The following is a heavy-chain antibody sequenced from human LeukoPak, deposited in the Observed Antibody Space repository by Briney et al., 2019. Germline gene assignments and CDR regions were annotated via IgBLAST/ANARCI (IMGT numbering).Heavy chain of an antibody. CDR3: ARLIATQWVFFDY. CDR1: GGSMRSYH. J-gene: IGHJ4*02. V-gene: IGHV4-59*08. Sequence: PSETLSLTCSVSGGSMRSYHWSGIRQPPGKGLEWIGYVFYTGSINYNPSLQSRVTISVDTSNNQFSLKLSSVTAADTAVYYCARLIATQWVFFDYWGQGILVTVSS. D-gene: IGHD1-1*01. CDR2: VFYTGSI.